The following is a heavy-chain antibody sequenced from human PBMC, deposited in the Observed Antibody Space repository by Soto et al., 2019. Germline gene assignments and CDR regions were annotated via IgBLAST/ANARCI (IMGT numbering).Heavy chain of an antibody. V-gene: IGHV1-8*01. Sequence: ASVKVSCKASGYTFTSYDVMWVRQATGQGLEWMGWVNPNSGNTDSAQKFQGRVTMTTDTSTSTAYMELRSLRSDDTAVYYCARDRVYVWGSYRPYYFDYWGQGTLVTVSS. J-gene: IGHJ4*02. CDR3: ARDRVYVWGSYRPYYFDY. D-gene: IGHD3-16*02. CDR2: VNPNSGNT. CDR1: GYTFTSYD.